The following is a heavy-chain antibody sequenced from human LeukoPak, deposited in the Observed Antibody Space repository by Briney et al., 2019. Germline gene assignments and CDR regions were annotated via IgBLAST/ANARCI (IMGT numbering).Heavy chain of an antibody. CDR1: GFTFLRHG. CDR2: ISSSSSTI. CDR3: ARGGWEFDY. D-gene: IGHD1-26*01. V-gene: IGHV3-48*04. Sequence: GGSLRLSCAASGFTFLRHGMTWFRQAPGKGLEWVSYISSSSSTIYYADSVRGRFTISRDNAKNSLYLQMNSLRAEDTAVYYCARGGWEFDYWGQGTLVTVSS. J-gene: IGHJ4*02.